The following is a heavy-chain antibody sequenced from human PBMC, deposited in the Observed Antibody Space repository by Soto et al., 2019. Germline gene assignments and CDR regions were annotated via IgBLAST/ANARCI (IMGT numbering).Heavy chain of an antibody. D-gene: IGHD3-10*01. V-gene: IGHV4-39*01. CDR3: ARHRGPAPVY. J-gene: IGHJ4*02. CDR2: LFYGGTT. CDR1: GGSISGYY. Sequence: SETLSLTCTVSGGSISGYYWTWIRQPPGKGLEWVGSLFYGGTTDYNPSLKSRLTMPLDTSKNHFSLKLRSVTAADTAVYYCARHRGPAPVYWGQGTLVTVSS.